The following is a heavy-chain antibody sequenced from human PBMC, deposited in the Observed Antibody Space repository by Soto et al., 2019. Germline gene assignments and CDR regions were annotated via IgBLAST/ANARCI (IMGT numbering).Heavy chain of an antibody. J-gene: IGHJ6*02. Sequence: EVRLLESGGGLVQPGGSLRLSCEASGFTFGNYAMTWVRQGPGRGLEWVSALSGSSLNTYYADSVKGRFTISRDNSKNTMYLEMNSLRVEDTAVYDCTTQFFLSSRNPPEDVWGQGTPVAVSS. CDR1: GFTFGNYA. CDR3: TTQFFLSSRNPPEDV. V-gene: IGHV3-23*01. CDR2: LSGSSLNT.